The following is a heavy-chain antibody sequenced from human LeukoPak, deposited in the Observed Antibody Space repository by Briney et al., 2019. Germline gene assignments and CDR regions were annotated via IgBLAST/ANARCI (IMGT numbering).Heavy chain of an antibody. CDR2: IRYDGSNK. D-gene: IGHD6-13*01. J-gene: IGHJ5*02. Sequence: GGSLRLSCAASGFTFSSYGMHWVRQAPGKGLEWVAFIRYDGSNKYYADSVKGRFTISRDNSKNTLYLQMNSLRAEDTAVYYCARDKQLVRNNWFDPWGQGTLVTVSS. V-gene: IGHV3-30*02. CDR3: ARDKQLVRNNWFDP. CDR1: GFTFSSYG.